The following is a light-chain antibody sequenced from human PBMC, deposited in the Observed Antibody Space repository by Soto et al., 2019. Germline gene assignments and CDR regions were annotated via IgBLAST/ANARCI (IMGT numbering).Light chain of an antibody. CDR2: EVN. V-gene: IGLV2-8*01. Sequence: QSVLTQPPSASGSPGQSVTISCTGTSSDVGTSKYVSWYREHPGKAPKLLIYEVNKRPSGVPDRFSGSKSGSTASLTVSWLQAEDEADYYCSASAGTKNMVFGGGTKLTVL. CDR3: SASAGTKNMV. J-gene: IGLJ2*01. CDR1: SSDVGTSKY.